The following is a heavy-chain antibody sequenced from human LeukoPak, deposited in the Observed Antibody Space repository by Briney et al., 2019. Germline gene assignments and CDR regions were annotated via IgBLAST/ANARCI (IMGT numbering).Heavy chain of an antibody. J-gene: IGHJ2*01. Sequence: GGSLRLSCAASGFTFSSYSMNWVRQAPGKGLEWVSSISSSSSYIYYADSVKGRFTISRDNAKNSLYLQMNSLRAEDTAVYYCARPPYCGGDCQDRYFDPWGRGTLVTVSS. CDR2: ISSSSSYI. D-gene: IGHD2-21*02. CDR3: ARPPYCGGDCQDRYFDP. CDR1: GFTFSSYS. V-gene: IGHV3-21*01.